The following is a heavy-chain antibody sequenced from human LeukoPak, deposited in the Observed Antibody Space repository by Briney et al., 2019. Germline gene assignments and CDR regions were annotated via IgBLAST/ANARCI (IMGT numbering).Heavy chain of an antibody. CDR3: ARDPDISSYGLVSGFDP. CDR1: GYSFTDDY. D-gene: IGHD5-18*01. V-gene: IGHV1-2*02. J-gene: IGHJ5*02. CDR2: INPNSGGT. Sequence: ASVKVSCKPSGYSFTDDYMHSGRQAPGQGLEWMGWINPNSGGTNYAQKFQGRVTMTRDTSISTAYMELSRLRTAETAVYNCARDPDISSYGLVSGFDPWGQGTLVTVSS.